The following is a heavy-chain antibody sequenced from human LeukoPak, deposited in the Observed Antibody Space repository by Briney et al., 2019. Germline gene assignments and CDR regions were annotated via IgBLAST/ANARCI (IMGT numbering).Heavy chain of an antibody. CDR3: ARKGVAVASFDY. CDR2: IYYSGST. D-gene: IGHD6-19*01. Sequence: SETLSLTCTVSGGSISSSSYYWGWIRQPPRKGLEWIGSIYYSGSTYYNPSLKSRVTISVDTSKNQFSLKLSSVTAADTAVYYCARKGVAVASFDYWGQGTLVTVSS. CDR1: GGSISSSSYY. V-gene: IGHV4-39*01. J-gene: IGHJ4*02.